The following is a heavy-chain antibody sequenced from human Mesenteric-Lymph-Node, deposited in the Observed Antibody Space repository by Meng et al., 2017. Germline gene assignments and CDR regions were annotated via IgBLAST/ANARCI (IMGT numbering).Heavy chain of an antibody. Sequence: GGSLRLSCAASGFTFSNYWMHWVRQAPGKGPESVSRINSDGSSTKDADSVKGRFTISRDNDKNTLYLQMTNLRVEDTAVYYCARPGILEWTLHSFDYWGQGNLVTVSS. CDR3: ARPGILEWTLHSFDY. V-gene: IGHV3-74*01. D-gene: IGHD3-3*01. J-gene: IGHJ4*02. CDR1: GFTFSNYW. CDR2: INSDGSST.